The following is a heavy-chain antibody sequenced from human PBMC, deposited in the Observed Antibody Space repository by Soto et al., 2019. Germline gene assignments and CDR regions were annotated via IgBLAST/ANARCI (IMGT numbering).Heavy chain of an antibody. Sequence: SAKVSCKASGGTFSSYAISWVRQAPGQGLEWMGGIIPIFGTANYAQKFQGRVTITADESTSTAYMELSSLRSEDTAVYYCARSGQYCSSTSCPPPKYYYYYGMDVWGQGTTVTVSS. J-gene: IGHJ6*02. D-gene: IGHD2-2*01. CDR3: ARSGQYCSSTSCPPPKYYYYYGMDV. CDR1: GGTFSSYA. V-gene: IGHV1-69*13. CDR2: IIPIFGTA.